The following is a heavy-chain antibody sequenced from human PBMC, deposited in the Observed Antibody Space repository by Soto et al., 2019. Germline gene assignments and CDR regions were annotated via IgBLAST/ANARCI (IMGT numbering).Heavy chain of an antibody. Sequence: QVQLQESGPGLVKPSGTLSLTCAVSGGSISTSNWWSWVRQPPGKGLEWIGEVDRTGSTNYNPSLESRPTISVDKSKNQFSLKLTSVTAADTAVYYCARALATIAAAAIFDCWGQGTLVTVSS. J-gene: IGHJ4*02. CDR2: VDRTGST. CDR1: GGSISTSNW. V-gene: IGHV4-4*02. D-gene: IGHD6-13*01. CDR3: ARALATIAAAAIFDC.